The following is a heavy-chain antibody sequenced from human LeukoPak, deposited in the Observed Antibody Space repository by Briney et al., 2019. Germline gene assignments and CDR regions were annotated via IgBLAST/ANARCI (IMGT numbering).Heavy chain of an antibody. CDR3: ARAGAAGYWYFDL. Sequence: ASVKVSCKASGYTFTGYYMHWVRQAPGQGLEWMGWINPDSGGTNYAQKFQGRVTMTRDTSTSTAYMELRSLRSDDTAVYYCARAGAAGYWYFDLWGRGTLVTVSS. CDR2: INPDSGGT. V-gene: IGHV1-2*02. D-gene: IGHD6-13*01. CDR1: GYTFTGYY. J-gene: IGHJ2*01.